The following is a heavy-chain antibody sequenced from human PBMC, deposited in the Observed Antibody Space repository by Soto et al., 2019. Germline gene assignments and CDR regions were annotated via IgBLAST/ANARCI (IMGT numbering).Heavy chain of an antibody. CDR1: GGSISSYY. D-gene: IGHD3-3*01. CDR3: ARDYYHWYFDY. CDR2: IYYSGST. Sequence: SGGSISSYYWSWLRQPPGKGLEWIGYIYYSGSTNYNPSLKSRVTISVDTSKNQFSLKLSSVTAADTAVYYCARDYYHWYFDYWGQGTLVTVSS. J-gene: IGHJ4*02. V-gene: IGHV4-59*01.